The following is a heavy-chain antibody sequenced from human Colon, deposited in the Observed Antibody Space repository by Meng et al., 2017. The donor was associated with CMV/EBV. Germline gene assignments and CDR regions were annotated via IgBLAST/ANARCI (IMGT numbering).Heavy chain of an antibody. V-gene: IGHV3-73*01. J-gene: IGHJ4*02. CDR1: GFTFSGSA. CDR2: IRSRANTYAT. D-gene: IGHD6-13*01. Sequence: GGSLRLSCAASGFTFSGSAMHWVRQASGKGLEWVGRIRSRANTYATAYAASVKDTFTISRDESKNTAYLQMNSLKTEDTAIYYCTWSNSSSWSDIHYWGQGTLVTVSS. CDR3: TWSNSSSWSDIHY.